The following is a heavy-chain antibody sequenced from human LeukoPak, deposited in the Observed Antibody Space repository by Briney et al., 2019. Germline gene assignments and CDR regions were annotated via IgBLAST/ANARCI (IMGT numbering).Heavy chain of an antibody. CDR2: IRYDGSNK. CDR3: AKVRSYQLPIDY. Sequence: GGSLRLSCAASGFTFSTYWMHWVRQAPGMGLEWVAFIRYDGSNKYYADSVKGRFTISRDNSKNTLYLQMNSLRAEDTAVYYCAKVRSYQLPIDYWGQGTLVTVSS. V-gene: IGHV3-30*02. J-gene: IGHJ4*02. CDR1: GFTFSTYW. D-gene: IGHD2-2*01.